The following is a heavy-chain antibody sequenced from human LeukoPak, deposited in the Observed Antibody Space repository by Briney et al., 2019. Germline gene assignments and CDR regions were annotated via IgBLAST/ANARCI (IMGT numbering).Heavy chain of an antibody. CDR3: AKLLRDVTIYDF. CDR2: ISSSSSTI. J-gene: IGHJ4*03. Sequence: GGSLRLSCAASGFTFSSYSMNWVRQAPGKGLEWVSYISSSSSTIYYADSVKGRFTISRDNANNLLFLQMNYMRVEDTAVYYCAKLLRDVTIYDFWGHGDLVTVSS. D-gene: IGHD5-24*01. V-gene: IGHV3-48*01. CDR1: GFTFSSYS.